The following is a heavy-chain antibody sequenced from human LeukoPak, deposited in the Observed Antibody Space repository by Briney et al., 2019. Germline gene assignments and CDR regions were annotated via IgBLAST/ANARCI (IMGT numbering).Heavy chain of an antibody. CDR1: GFIFSNYA. D-gene: IGHD3-3*01. J-gene: IGHJ4*02. CDR2: ISTSGGST. V-gene: IGHV3-23*01. Sequence: GGSLRLSCSASGFIFSNYAMSWVRQAPGKGLEWVSGISTSGGSTYYRDSVKGRFTISRDNSRNTLYLQMNSLRTEDTAVYYCAKDCLGSWSGYYFGVFDCWGQGTLVTVSS. CDR3: AKDCLGSWSGYYFGVFDC.